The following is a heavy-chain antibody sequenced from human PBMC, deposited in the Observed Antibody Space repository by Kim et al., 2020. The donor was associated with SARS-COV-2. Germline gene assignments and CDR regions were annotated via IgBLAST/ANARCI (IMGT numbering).Heavy chain of an antibody. J-gene: IGHJ4*02. V-gene: IGHV1-18*04. CDR2: ISAYNGYT. CDR3: ARDHSFVSGSYSSGY. Sequence: ASVKVSCKASGYTFTSYGISWVRQAPGQGLEWMGWISAYNGYTNYAQKLQGRVTMTTDTSTSTVYMELRSLRSDDTAVYYCARDHSFVSGSYSSGYWGQGTLVTVSS. D-gene: IGHD3-22*01. CDR1: GYTFTSYG.